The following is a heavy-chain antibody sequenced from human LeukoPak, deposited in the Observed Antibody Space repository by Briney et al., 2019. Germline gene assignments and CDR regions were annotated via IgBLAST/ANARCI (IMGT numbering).Heavy chain of an antibody. D-gene: IGHD4-17*01. CDR3: ARGALPYGDFYYFDY. V-gene: IGHV4-34*01. J-gene: IGHJ4*02. Sequence: PSETLSLTCAVYGGSFSGYYWSWIRQPPGKGLEWIGEINHSGSTNYNPSPKSRVTISVDTSKNQFSLKLSSVTAADTAVYYCARGALPYGDFYYFDYWGQGTLVTVSS. CDR1: GGSFSGYY. CDR2: INHSGST.